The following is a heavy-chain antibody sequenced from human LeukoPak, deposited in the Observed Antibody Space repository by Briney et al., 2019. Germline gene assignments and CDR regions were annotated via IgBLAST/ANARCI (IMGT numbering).Heavy chain of an antibody. CDR1: GYSISSAYY. D-gene: IGHD6-19*01. J-gene: IGHJ4*02. CDR3: ASGASGVYSSGWYYFDY. V-gene: IGHV4-38-2*02. CDR2: MYHSGST. Sequence: PSETLSLTCSVSGYSISSAYYWGWIRQPPGKGLEWIGTMYHSGSTNYNPSLKSRVTISVDTSKNQFSLKLSSVTAADTAVYYCASGASGVYSSGWYYFDYWGQGTLATVSS.